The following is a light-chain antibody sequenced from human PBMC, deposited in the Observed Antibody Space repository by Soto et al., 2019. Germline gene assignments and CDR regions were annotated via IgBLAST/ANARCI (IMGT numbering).Light chain of an antibody. CDR3: QQYYYYST. Sequence: DIQMTQSPSTLSSSIGDRVTITCRASQSLNGRLAWYQQRPGHAPNLLIYDVSTLETGVPSRFSGNGSETEFTLTISGLQPDDFATYYCQQYYYYSTFGPGTKVEIK. CDR1: QSLNGR. V-gene: IGKV1-5*01. J-gene: IGKJ1*01. CDR2: DVS.